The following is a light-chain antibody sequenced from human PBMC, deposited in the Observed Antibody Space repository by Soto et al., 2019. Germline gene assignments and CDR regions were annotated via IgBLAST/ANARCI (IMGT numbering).Light chain of an antibody. J-gene: IGKJ5*01. CDR1: QSVSTY. CDR2: AAS. V-gene: IGKV1-39*01. Sequence: DIQMTQSPSSLSASVVDRVTITCRASQSVSTYLNWYQQRLGEAPKLLSYAASTLQSGVPSRFSASGSGTDFTLTISSLQPEDFAVYYCQHYVSPPITFGQGTRLEIK. CDR3: QHYVSPPIT.